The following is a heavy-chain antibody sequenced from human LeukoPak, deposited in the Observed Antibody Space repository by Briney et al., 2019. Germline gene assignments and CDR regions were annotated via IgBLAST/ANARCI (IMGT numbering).Heavy chain of an antibody. D-gene: IGHD3-10*01. CDR2: INHSGST. CDR1: GGSISSGGYY. J-gene: IGHJ4*02. V-gene: IGHV4-30-2*01. Sequence: SQTLSLTCTVSGGSISSGGYYWSWIRQPPGKGLEWIGEINHSGSTNYNPSLKSRVTISVDTSKNQFSLKLSSVTAADTAVYYCARGGGSGSYYAYFDYWGQGTLVTVSS. CDR3: ARGGGSGSYYAYFDY.